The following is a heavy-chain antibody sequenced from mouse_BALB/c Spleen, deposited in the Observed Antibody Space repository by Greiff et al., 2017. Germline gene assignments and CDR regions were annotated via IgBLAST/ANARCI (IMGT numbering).Heavy chain of an antibody. CDR2: IDPFNGGT. V-gene: IGHV1S135*01. CDR1: GYSFTSYY. Sequence: VQLQQSGPELMKPGASVKISCKASGYSFTSYYMHWVKQSHGKSLEWIGYIDPFNGGTSYNQKFKGKATLTVDKSSSTAYMHLSSLTSEDSAVYYCATGSAMDYWGQGTSVTVSS. J-gene: IGHJ4*01. CDR3: ATGSAMDY. D-gene: IGHD1-1*02.